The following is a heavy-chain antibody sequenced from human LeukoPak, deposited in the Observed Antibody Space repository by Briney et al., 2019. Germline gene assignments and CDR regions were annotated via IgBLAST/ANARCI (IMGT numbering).Heavy chain of an antibody. CDR2: MNPNSGNT. Sequence: ASVKVSCKASGYTFTSYDINWVRQATGQGLEWMGWMNPNSGNTGYAQKFQGRVTITRNTSISTAYMELSSLRSEDTAVYYCARGAWGARYFDYWGQGTLVTVSS. V-gene: IGHV1-8*03. D-gene: IGHD3-16*01. J-gene: IGHJ4*02. CDR3: ARGAWGARYFDY. CDR1: GYTFTSYD.